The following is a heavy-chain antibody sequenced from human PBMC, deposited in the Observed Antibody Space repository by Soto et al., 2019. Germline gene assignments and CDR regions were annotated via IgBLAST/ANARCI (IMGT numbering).Heavy chain of an antibody. Sequence: QVQLVESGGGVVQPGGSLRLSCSASGFTFNNYAMHWVRQAPGQGLEWVTVVSSDGSIKYYTDSVRGRFTISRDNSENMVYLEMNSLTIEDTAVYSCARAPSDSRGWTRWLDHWGQGTLVTVSS. D-gene: IGHD6-19*01. CDR3: ARAPSDSRGWTRWLDH. CDR2: VSSDGSIK. CDR1: GFTFNNYA. V-gene: IGHV3-30-3*01. J-gene: IGHJ4*02.